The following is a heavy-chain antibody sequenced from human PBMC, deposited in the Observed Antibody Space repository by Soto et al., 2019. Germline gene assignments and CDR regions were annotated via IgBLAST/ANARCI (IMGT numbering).Heavy chain of an antibody. V-gene: IGHV3-23*01. CDR3: AKGRMELRPKYFDY. D-gene: IGHD1-7*01. CDR2: ISGSGVST. CDR1: GFTFSSYG. Sequence: EVQLLESGGGLVQPGGSLRLSCAASGFTFSSYGMTWVRQAPGKRLEWVSAISGSGVSTYYADSVKGRFTISRDNSKNTLYLQMNSLRPEDTAVYYCAKGRMELRPKYFDYGGQGTLVTVSS. J-gene: IGHJ4*02.